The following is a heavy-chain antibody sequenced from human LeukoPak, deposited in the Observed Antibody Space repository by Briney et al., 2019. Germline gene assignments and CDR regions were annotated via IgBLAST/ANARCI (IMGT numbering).Heavy chain of an antibody. CDR1: GFTFSSYT. CDR2: IYSDGST. CDR3: ARAPGFIDY. V-gene: IGHV3-66*01. Sequence: GRSLRLSCAASGFTFSSYTMHWVRQAPGKGLEWVSFIYSDGSTYYADSVQGRFTLSRDSSKNTLYLQMNSLRAEDTAVYYCARAPGFIDYWGQGTLVTVSS. J-gene: IGHJ4*02. D-gene: IGHD1-14*01.